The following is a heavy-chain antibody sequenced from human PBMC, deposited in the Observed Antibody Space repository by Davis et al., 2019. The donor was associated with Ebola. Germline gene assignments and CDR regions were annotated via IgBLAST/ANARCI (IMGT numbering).Heavy chain of an antibody. Sequence: AGSLRLSCAASAFTFSTYWMSWVRHAPGKGLEWVSSISSSSSYIYYADSVKGRFTISRDNAKNSLYLQMNSLRAEETAVYYCARERAPTYFDYWGQGTLVTVSS. CDR2: ISSSSSYI. CDR1: AFTFSTYW. V-gene: IGHV3-21*01. D-gene: IGHD1-26*01. CDR3: ARERAPTYFDY. J-gene: IGHJ4*02.